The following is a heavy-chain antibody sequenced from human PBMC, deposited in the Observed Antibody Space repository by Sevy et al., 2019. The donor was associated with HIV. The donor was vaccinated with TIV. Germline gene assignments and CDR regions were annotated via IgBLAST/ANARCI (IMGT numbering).Heavy chain of an antibody. V-gene: IGHV3-15*01. J-gene: IGHJ6*02. D-gene: IGHD5-18*01. Sequence: GGSLRLSCAASGFTFSNAWMSWVRQAPGKGLEWVGRIKSKTDGGTTDYAAPVKGRFTISRDDSKNKLYLQMNSLKTEDTAVYYCTTQIQLWLRGYYYYYGMDVWGQGTTVTVSS. CDR2: IKSKTDGGTT. CDR1: GFTFSNAW. CDR3: TTQIQLWLRGYYYYYGMDV.